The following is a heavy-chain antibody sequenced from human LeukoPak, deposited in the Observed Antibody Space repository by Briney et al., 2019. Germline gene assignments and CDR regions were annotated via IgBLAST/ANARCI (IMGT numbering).Heavy chain of an antibody. CDR1: GFTFSNYG. CDR2: ISYDGSNE. CDR3: VKETSTLYFDY. D-gene: IGHD2/OR15-2a*01. Sequence: GGSLRLSCAASGFTFSNYGMHWVRQAPGKGLEWVAVISYDGSNEYYADSVKGRFTISRDNSKNTLYLQMNSLRAEDTAVYYCVKETSTLYFDYWGQGTLVTVSS. J-gene: IGHJ4*02. V-gene: IGHV3-30*18.